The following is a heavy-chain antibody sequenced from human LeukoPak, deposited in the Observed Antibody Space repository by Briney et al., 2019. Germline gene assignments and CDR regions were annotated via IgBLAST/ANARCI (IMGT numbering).Heavy chain of an antibody. CDR3: ATYRPVWGIDY. V-gene: IGHV4-39*01. J-gene: IGHJ4*02. CDR1: GDSVSSGTYY. CDR2: IYYSGST. Sequence: PSETLSLTCTVSGDSVSSGTYYWAWLRQPPGKGLEWLGSIYYSGSTYYNPSLKSRVTISVDTSKNQFSLRLSSVTAADTAVYYCATYRPVWGIDYWGQGTLVTVSS. D-gene: IGHD3-16*01.